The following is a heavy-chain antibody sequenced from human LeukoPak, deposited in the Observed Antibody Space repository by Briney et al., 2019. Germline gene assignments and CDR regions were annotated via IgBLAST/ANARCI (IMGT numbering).Heavy chain of an antibody. J-gene: IGHJ4*02. Sequence: PGGSLRLSCAASGFTFSSCSMNWVRQAPGKGLEWVSSISSSSSSYIYAADSGKGPFTIARDNAKNSLYLLMNSLRDEDTAVYYRAREQYYYDSSGYYKGEFFDYWGQGTLVTVSS. CDR3: AREQYYYDSSGYYKGEFFDY. D-gene: IGHD3-22*01. CDR2: ISSSSSSYI. V-gene: IGHV3-21*01. CDR1: GFTFSSCS.